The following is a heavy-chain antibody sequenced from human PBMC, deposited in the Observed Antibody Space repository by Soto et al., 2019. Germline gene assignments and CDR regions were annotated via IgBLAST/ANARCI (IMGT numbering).Heavy chain of an antibody. D-gene: IGHD1-1*01. CDR1: GGTFSKDA. V-gene: IGHV1-69*01. J-gene: IGHJ6*02. Sequence: QVQLVQSGAEVKKPGSSVTVSCKTSGGTFSKDAINWVRQAPGQGLEWMGLLIPVFGSPIYAQKFQGRIRMTADGSTSTAFMDLSSLRSEDTAVYYCTRVLGYTFEPGKTRYYAMDVWGQGTTVSVSS. CDR3: TRVLGYTFEPGKTRYYAMDV. CDR2: LIPVFGSP.